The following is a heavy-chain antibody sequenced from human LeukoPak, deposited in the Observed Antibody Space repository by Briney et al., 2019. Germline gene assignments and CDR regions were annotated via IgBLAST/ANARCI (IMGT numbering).Heavy chain of an antibody. CDR2: INPSGGST. J-gene: IGHJ4*02. D-gene: IGHD5-12*01. CDR3: ARDGYSGYPDFDY. Sequence: ASVTVSCTASGYTFTSYYMHWVRQAPGQGLEWMGIINPSGGSTSYAQKFQGRVTMTRDTSTSTVYMELSSLRSEDTAVYYCARDGYSGYPDFDYWGQGTLATVSS. CDR1: GYTFTSYY. V-gene: IGHV1-46*01.